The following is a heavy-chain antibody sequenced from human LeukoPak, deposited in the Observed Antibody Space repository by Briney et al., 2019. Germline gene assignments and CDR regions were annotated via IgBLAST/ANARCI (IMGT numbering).Heavy chain of an antibody. CDR3: ATLWLEDDYGMDV. CDR2: IYYSGST. Sequence: SETLSLTCTVSGGSISSGGYYWSWIRQHPGKGLEWFGYIYYSGSTYYNPSLKSRVTISVDTSKNQFSLKLSSVTAADTAVYYCATLWLEDDYGMDVWGQGTTVTVSS. V-gene: IGHV4-31*03. D-gene: IGHD6-19*01. J-gene: IGHJ6*02. CDR1: GGSISSGGYY.